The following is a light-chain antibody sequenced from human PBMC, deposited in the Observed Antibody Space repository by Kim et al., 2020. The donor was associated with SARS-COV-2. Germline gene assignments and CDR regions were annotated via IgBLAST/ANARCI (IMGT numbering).Light chain of an antibody. J-gene: IGKJ2*01. Sequence: GDRVTITCRASQSISSYLNWYQQKPGKAPKLLIYAASSLQSGVPSRFSGSGSGTDFTLTISSLQPEDFATYYCQQSYSTPYTFGQGTAGDQT. CDR3: QQSYSTPYT. CDR2: AAS. V-gene: IGKV1-39*01. CDR1: QSISSY.